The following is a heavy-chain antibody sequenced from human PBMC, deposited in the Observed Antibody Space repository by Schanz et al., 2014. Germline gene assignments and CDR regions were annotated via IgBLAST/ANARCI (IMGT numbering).Heavy chain of an antibody. D-gene: IGHD3-16*01. CDR1: GYTFTSYG. J-gene: IGHJ2*01. Sequence: QVHLVQSGAEVKKPGASVKVSCKASGYTFTSYGISWVRQAPGQGLEWMGWISAYNGHTDYAQKLQGRVTITRDTSASTAYMELRSLRSDDTAHYYCVRVPSRDVSFDLWGRGTLVTVSS. V-gene: IGHV1-18*01. CDR2: ISAYNGHT. CDR3: VRVPSRDVSFDL.